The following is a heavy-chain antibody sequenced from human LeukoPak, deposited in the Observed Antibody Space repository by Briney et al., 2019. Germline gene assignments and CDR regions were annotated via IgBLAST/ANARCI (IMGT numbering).Heavy chain of an antibody. V-gene: IGHV4-39*07. CDR2: IYYSGST. D-gene: IGHD6-13*01. CDR3: ARLIAAAGFPTYFDY. Sequence: SETLSLTCTVSGGSISSSSYYWGWIRQPPGKGLEWIGSIYYSGSTYYNPSLKSRVTISVDTSKNQFSLKLSSVTAADTAVYYCARLIAAAGFPTYFDYWGQGTLVTVSS. CDR1: GGSISSSSYY. J-gene: IGHJ4*02.